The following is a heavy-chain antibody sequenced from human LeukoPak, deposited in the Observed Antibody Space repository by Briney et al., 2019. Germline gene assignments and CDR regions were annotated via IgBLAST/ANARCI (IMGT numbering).Heavy chain of an antibody. CDR3: ARDSIAAAGGGPHAFDI. CDR1: GGSISSGGYY. CDR2: IYHSGST. V-gene: IGHV4-30-2*01. Sequence: SETLSLTCTVSGGSISSGGYYWSWIRQPPGKGLEWIGYIYHSGSTYYNPSLKSRVTISVDRSKNQFSLKLSSVTAADTAVYYCARDSIAAAGGGPHAFDIWGQGTMVTVSS. J-gene: IGHJ3*02. D-gene: IGHD6-13*01.